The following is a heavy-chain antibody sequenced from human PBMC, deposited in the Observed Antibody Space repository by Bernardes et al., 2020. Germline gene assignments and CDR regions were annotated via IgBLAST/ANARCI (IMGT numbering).Heavy chain of an antibody. D-gene: IGHD3-22*01. J-gene: IGHJ4*02. Sequence: SETLSLTCTVSGGSISSYYWNWIRQPAGKGLEWIGRIYTSGSTNHNPSLKSRVTMSADTSKNQFSLKLSSVTAADTAVYYCARADYYYDSSGYPGIFDYWGKGTLVTVSS. CDR3: ARADYYYDSSGYPGIFDY. V-gene: IGHV4-4*07. CDR1: GGSISSYY. CDR2: IYTSGST.